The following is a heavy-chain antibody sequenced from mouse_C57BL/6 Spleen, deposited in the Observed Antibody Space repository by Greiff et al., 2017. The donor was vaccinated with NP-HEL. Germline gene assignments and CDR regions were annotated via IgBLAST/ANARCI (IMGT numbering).Heavy chain of an antibody. CDR3: ARRAYGYDVGVWFAY. Sequence: VQLQQSGPELVKPGASVKMSCKASGYTFTDYNMHWVKQSHGKSLEWIGYINPNNGGTSYNQKFKGKATSTVNKSSSTAYMGLRSLTSEDSAVYYCARRAYGYDVGVWFAYWGQGTLVTVSA. J-gene: IGHJ3*01. V-gene: IGHV1-22*01. CDR1: GYTFTDYN. D-gene: IGHD2-2*01. CDR2: INPNNGGT.